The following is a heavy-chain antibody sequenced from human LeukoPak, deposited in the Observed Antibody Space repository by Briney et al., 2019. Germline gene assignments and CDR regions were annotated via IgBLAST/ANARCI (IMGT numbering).Heavy chain of an antibody. D-gene: IGHD3-22*01. CDR2: INEDGSEK. V-gene: IGHV3-7*01. Sequence: GGSLRLSCAASGFSFNNFCMNWIRQAPGEGLEWVANINEDGSEKSYVDSVVGRSTISRDNAKNSVSLQMNSLRAEDTAVYFCVREYFYNSSGYRALRYWGQGSLVTVSS. J-gene: IGHJ4*02. CDR3: VREYFYNSSGYRALRY. CDR1: GFSFNNFC.